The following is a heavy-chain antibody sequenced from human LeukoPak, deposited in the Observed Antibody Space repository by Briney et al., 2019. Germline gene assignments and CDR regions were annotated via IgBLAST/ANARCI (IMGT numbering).Heavy chain of an antibody. J-gene: IGHJ4*01. D-gene: IGHD3-10*01. CDR1: GFTFNNYA. Sequence: GGSLRLSCSASGFTFNNYAVQWVRQAPGEGLEYVSAISSDGGSTYYADSVKGRFSISRDNSKNTVYLQMSSLRADDTAVYYCVGRYGSGSYYPLTFDYWGHGTLVTVPS. CDR3: VGRYGSGSYYPLTFDY. V-gene: IGHV3-64D*06. CDR2: ISSDGGST.